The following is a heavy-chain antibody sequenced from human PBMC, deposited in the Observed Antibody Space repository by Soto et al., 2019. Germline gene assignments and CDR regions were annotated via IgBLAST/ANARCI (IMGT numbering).Heavy chain of an antibody. CDR2: IYYSGST. D-gene: IGHD6-13*01. J-gene: IGHJ5*02. CDR3: ARERPDGSRLDP. V-gene: IGHV4-30-4*01. CDR1: GGSISSGDYY. Sequence: QVQLQESGPGLVKPSQTLSLTCTVSGGSISSGDYYWSWIRQPPGKGLEWIGYIYYSGSTYYNPSLKRRVTISVATSKTQFSLKLSSVTAADTAVYYWARERPDGSRLDPWGQGTLVTVSS.